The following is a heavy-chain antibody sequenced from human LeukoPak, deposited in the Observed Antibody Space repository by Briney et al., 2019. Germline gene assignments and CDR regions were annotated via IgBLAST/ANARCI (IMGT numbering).Heavy chain of an antibody. D-gene: IGHD2-21*02. CDR2: IYSGGST. CDR3: ARGAYRGGDCYPGLIDY. V-gene: IGHV3-53*01. CDR1: GFTVSSNY. J-gene: IGHJ4*02. Sequence: QSGGSLRLSCAASGFTVSSNYMSWVRQAPGKGLEWVSVIYSGGSTYYADSVKGRFTISRDNSKNTLYLQMNSLRAEDTAVYYCARGAYRGGDCYPGLIDYWGQGTLVTVSS.